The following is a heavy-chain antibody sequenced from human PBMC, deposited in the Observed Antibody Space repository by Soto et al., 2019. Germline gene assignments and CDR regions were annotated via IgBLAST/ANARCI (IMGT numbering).Heavy chain of an antibody. CDR3: ARRRGFPYYYGMDV. V-gene: IGHV4-30-2*01. D-gene: IGHD5-12*01. Sequence: SGSLALTCAFSGGCMRLGVDSGSWIRPPPGKGLEWIGYIYHSGSTYYNPSLKSRVTISVDRSKNQFSLKLSSVTAADTAVYYCARRRGFPYYYGMDVWGQGTTVTVSS. CDR2: IYHSGST. CDR1: GGCMRLGVDS. J-gene: IGHJ6*02.